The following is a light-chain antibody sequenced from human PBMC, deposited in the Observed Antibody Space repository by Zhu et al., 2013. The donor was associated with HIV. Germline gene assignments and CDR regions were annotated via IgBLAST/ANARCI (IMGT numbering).Light chain of an antibody. CDR1: ISNIGSSS. CDR2: DNE. J-gene: IGLJ2*01. Sequence: QSVLTQPPSVSAAPGQKVTISCSGSISNIGSSSVSWFQQLPGAVPKLLIYDNEKRPSGIPDRVSGSKSGTSATLGITGLQTGDEADYYCGTWDSSLSAVVFGGGTKLTVL. CDR3: GTWDSSLSAVV. V-gene: IGLV1-51*01.